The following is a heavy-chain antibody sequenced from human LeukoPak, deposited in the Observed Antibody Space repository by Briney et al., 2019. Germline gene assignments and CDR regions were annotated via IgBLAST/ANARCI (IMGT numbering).Heavy chain of an antibody. D-gene: IGHD2-2*01. J-gene: IGHJ6*02. V-gene: IGHV1-69*13. CDR2: IIPIFGTA. Sequence: SVKVSCKASGGTFSSYAISWVRQAPGQGLEWMGGIIPIFGTANYAQKFQGRVTITADESTSTAYMELSSLRSEDTAVYYCARAERACSSTSCHVYYYYGMDVWGQGTTVTVSS. CDR1: GGTFSSYA. CDR3: ARAERACSSTSCHVYYYYGMDV.